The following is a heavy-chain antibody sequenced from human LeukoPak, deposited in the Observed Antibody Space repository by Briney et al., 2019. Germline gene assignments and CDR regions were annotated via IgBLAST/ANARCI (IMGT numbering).Heavy chain of an antibody. Sequence: GGSLILSCAASGFTFANYALHWVRQAPGKGLEWVAVISYDGTNKYYADSVKGRFTISRDNSKNTLSLQMNSLRAEDTALYYCARGFVLGAAKNYFDYWGQGALVTVSP. CDR1: GFTFANYA. J-gene: IGHJ4*02. CDR2: ISYDGTNK. D-gene: IGHD2-21*02. V-gene: IGHV3-30-3*01. CDR3: ARGFVLGAAKNYFDY.